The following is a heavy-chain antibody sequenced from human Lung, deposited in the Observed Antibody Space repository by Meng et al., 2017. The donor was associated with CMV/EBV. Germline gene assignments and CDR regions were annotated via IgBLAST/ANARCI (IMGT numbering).Heavy chain of an antibody. J-gene: IGHJ6*02. CDR3: ARRDRDFWSGYYTGGMDV. CDR2: IHYSGSP. CDR1: GGPITNEY. Sequence: GSLRLSCTVSGGPITNEYWNWIRQPPGKGLEGIGYIHYSGSPDYNPSLKSRVTISVDISKKQFSLNLRSVTAADTAVEYCARRDRDFWSGYYTGGMDVWGQGTTVTVSS. V-gene: IGHV4-59*01. D-gene: IGHD3-3*01.